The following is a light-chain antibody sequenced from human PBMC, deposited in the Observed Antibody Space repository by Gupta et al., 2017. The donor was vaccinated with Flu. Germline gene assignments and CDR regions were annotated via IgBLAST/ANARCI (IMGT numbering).Light chain of an antibody. V-gene: IGLV1-40*01. CDR3: PSYDTRRSGWV. CDR2: GSS. J-gene: IGLJ3*02. CDR1: SSNIGAGYD. Sequence: QFVLPPPPSVSGAPGQRVTISCTGSSSNIGAGYDVHWYQQLPGRAPKVLIYGSSNRPSGVPDRFFGSKSGISASLAISGLQAEDEADYYCPSYDTRRSGWVFGGGTKVTVL.